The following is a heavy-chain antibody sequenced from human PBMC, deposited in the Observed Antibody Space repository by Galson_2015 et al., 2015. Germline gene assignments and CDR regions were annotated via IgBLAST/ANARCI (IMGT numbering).Heavy chain of an antibody. CDR2: INHSGST. V-gene: IGHV4-34*01. CDR3: ARGPPFWSGFGDHIISGGTDGY. Sequence: LSLTCAVYGGSFSGYYWSWIRQPPGKGLEWIGEINHSGSTNYNPSLKSRVTISVDTSKNQFSLKLSSVTAADTAVYYCARGPPFWSGFGDHIISGGTDGYWGQGTLVTVSS. J-gene: IGHJ4*02. CDR1: GGSFSGYY. D-gene: IGHD3-3*01.